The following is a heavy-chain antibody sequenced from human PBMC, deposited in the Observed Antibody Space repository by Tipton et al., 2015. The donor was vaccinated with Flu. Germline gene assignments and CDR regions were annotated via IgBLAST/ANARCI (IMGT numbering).Heavy chain of an antibody. J-gene: IGHJ6*02. D-gene: IGHD1-26*01. CDR3: ARVGSGSYFHYYYGMDV. Sequence: TLSLTCTVSGGSISSSSYYWGWIRQPPGKGLEWIGSIYYSGSTYYNPSLKSRVTISVDTSKNQFSLKLSSVTAADTAVYYCARVGSGSYFHYYYGMDVGGQGTTVTVS. CDR2: IYYSGST. V-gene: IGHV4-39*07. CDR1: GGSISSSSYY.